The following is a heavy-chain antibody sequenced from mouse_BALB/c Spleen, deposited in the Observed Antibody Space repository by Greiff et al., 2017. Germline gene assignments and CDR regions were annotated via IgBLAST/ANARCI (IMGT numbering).Heavy chain of an antibody. Sequence: VQLQQSGTVLARPGASVKMSCKASGYSFTSYWMHWVTQRPGQGLEWIGAIYPGNSDTSYNQKFKGKAKLTAVTSASTAYMELSSLTNEDSAVYYCTREGYYYGSVFAYWGQGTLVTVSA. CDR3: TREGYYYGSVFAY. J-gene: IGHJ3*01. V-gene: IGHV1-5*01. CDR1: GYSFTSYW. D-gene: IGHD1-1*01. CDR2: IYPGNSDT.